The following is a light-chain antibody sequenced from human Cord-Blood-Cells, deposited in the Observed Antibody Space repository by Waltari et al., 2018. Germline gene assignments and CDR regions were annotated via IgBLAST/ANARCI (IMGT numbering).Light chain of an antibody. CDR2: AAS. J-gene: IGKJ2*01. CDR3: QQSYSTPRT. CDR1: QSISSY. V-gene: IGKV1-39*01. Sequence: DIQMTRSPSSLSASVGDRVTITCRESQSISSYLNWYQQKPGKAPKLLIYAASSLQSGVPSRFSGSGSGTDFTLTISSLQPEDFATYYCQQSYSTPRTFGQGTKLEIK.